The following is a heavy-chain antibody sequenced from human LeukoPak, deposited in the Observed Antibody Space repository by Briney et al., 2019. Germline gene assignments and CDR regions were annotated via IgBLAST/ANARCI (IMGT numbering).Heavy chain of an antibody. J-gene: IGHJ4*02. Sequence: SVKVSCKASGGTFSSYAISWVRQAPGQGLEWMGGIIPIFGTANYAQKFQGRVTITTDESTSTAYMELSSLRSEDTAVYCCARGDNWNYGSMFDYWGQGTLVTVSS. D-gene: IGHD1-7*01. V-gene: IGHV1-69*05. CDR2: IIPIFGTA. CDR1: GGTFSSYA. CDR3: ARGDNWNYGSMFDY.